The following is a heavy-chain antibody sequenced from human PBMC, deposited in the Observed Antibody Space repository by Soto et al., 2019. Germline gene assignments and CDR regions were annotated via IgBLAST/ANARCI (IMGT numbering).Heavy chain of an antibody. V-gene: IGHV3-7*01. CDR3: ARDGVEAGLYLDN. CDR1: GFTFSSYW. D-gene: IGHD6-19*01. Sequence: XGSLRLSCAASGFTFSSYWMSWVRQAPGKGLEWVANINQGGSEKYYVDSVKGRFTISRDNAKNSLYLEVNSLRADDTAVYYCARDGVEAGLYLDNWGQGTLVTVSS. J-gene: IGHJ4*02. CDR2: INQGGSEK.